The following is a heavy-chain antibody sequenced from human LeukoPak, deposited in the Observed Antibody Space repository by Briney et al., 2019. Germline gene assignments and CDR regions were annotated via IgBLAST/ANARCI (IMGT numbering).Heavy chain of an antibody. V-gene: IGHV4-59*12. D-gene: IGHD4-11*01. J-gene: IGHJ5*02. CDR3: ARGLTTVSSYNWFDP. CDR2: IYYSGST. CDR1: GGSISSYY. Sequence: SGTLSLTCTVSGGSISSYYWSWLRQPPGKGLEWIGYIYYSGSTNYNPSLKSRVTISVDTSKNQFSLKLSSVTAADTAVYYCARGLTTVSSYNWFDPWGQGTLVTVSS.